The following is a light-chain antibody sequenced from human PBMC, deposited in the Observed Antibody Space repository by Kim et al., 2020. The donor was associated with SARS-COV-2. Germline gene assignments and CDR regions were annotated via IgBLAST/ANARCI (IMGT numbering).Light chain of an antibody. V-gene: IGKV1-33*01. J-gene: IGKJ4*01. CDR1: QDISNY. CDR2: DAS. CDR3: QQYDNLPPLT. Sequence: SVGDRVTITCQASQDISNYLNWYQQKPGKAPKLLIYDASNLETGVPSRFSGSGSGTDFTFTISSLQPEDIATHYCQQYDNLPPLTFGGGTKVDIK.